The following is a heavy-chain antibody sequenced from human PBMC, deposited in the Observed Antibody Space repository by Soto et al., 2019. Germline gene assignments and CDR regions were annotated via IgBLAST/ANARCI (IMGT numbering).Heavy chain of an antibody. V-gene: IGHV3-30*18. CDR2: ISCDGSLK. D-gene: IGHD2-21*01. Sequence: QGLLVESGGGVVQPGRSLRLSCVASGLTFSHYGMHWVRQLPGKGLEWVAVISCDGSLKFYEDSVKGRFTISRDNSRNTLYLEMNGLSPEDTAVYYCAKEADYCVSSKYDNWGRGTLVTVSS. CDR3: AKEADYCVSSKYDN. CDR1: GLTFSHYG. J-gene: IGHJ4*02.